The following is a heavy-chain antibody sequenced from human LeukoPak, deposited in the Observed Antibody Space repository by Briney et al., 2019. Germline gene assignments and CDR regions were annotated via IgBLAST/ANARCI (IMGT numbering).Heavy chain of an antibody. Sequence: PGGSLRLSCAASGFTVSSNYMSWVRQAPWKGLEWVSVIYSGGSTYYADSVKGRFTISRDNSKNTLYLQMNSLRAEDTAVYYCARAAVVYYDSSGYYYGYWGQGTLVTVSS. CDR2: IYSGGST. J-gene: IGHJ4*02. D-gene: IGHD3-22*01. CDR1: GFTVSSNY. CDR3: ARAAVVYYDSSGYYYGY. V-gene: IGHV3-53*01.